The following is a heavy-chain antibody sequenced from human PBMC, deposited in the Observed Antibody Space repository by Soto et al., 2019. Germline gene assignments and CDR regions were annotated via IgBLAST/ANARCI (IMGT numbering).Heavy chain of an antibody. CDR1: GGSISSGGYY. CDR2: IYYSGST. D-gene: IGHD5-12*01. J-gene: IGHJ4*02. Sequence: PSETLSLTCTVSGGSISSGGYYWSWIRQHPGKGLEWIGYIYYSGSTYYNPSLKSRVTISVDTSKNQFSLKLSSVTAADTAVYYCARGGGGYSGYEPLDYWGQGTLVTVSS. V-gene: IGHV4-31*03. CDR3: ARGGGGYSGYEPLDY.